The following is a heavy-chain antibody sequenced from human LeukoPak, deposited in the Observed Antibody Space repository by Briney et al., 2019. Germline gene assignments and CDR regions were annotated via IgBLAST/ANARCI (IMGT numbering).Heavy chain of an antibody. CDR3: AKDRMITFGGVIVAYFDY. CDR2: ISGSGGST. J-gene: IGHJ4*02. V-gene: IGHV3-23*01. Sequence: EGSLRLSCAASGFTFSSYAMSWVRQAPGKGLEWVSAISGSGGSTYYADSVKGRFTISRDNSKNTLYLQMNSLRAEDTAVYYCAKDRMITFGGVIVAYFDYWGQGTLVTVSS. D-gene: IGHD3-16*02. CDR1: GFTFSSYA.